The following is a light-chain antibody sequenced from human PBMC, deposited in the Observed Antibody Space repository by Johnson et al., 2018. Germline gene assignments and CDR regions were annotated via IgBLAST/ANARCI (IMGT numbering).Light chain of an antibody. Sequence: QSVLTQPPSVSAAPGQKVTISCSGSSSNIGNNYVSWYQQLPGTAPKLLIYENNKRPSGIPDLFSGSKSGTSATLGITGLQTGDEADYYCGTWDSSLSAGNVFGTGTKVTF. V-gene: IGLV1-51*02. CDR1: SSNIGNNY. J-gene: IGLJ1*01. CDR3: GTWDSSLSAGNV. CDR2: ENN.